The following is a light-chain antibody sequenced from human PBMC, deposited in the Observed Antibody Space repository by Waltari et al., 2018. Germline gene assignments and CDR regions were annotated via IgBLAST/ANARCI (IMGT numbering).Light chain of an antibody. CDR2: WAS. Sequence: DIVLTQSPDSLAVCLGERATITCKSRPSVLSTSNNKNYLGWYQHKPGQPPKLLITWASTRESGVPDRFSGSGSGTDFTLTISSLQAEDVAVYFCQQCYTFPYTFGQGTKLEIK. CDR3: QQCYTFPYT. J-gene: IGKJ2*01. V-gene: IGKV4-1*01. CDR1: PSVLSTSNNKNY.